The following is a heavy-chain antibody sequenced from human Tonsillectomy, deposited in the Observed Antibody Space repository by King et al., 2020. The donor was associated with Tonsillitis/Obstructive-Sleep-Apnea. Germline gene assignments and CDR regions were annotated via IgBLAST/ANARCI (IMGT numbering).Heavy chain of an antibody. CDR2: IYYSGST. J-gene: IGHJ4*02. V-gene: IGHV4-59*08. CDR3: ARVYYHNANIAVAGYFDY. CDR1: GGSISSYY. D-gene: IGHD6-19*01. Sequence: VQLQESGPGLVKPSETLSLTCTVSGGSISSYYWSWIRQPPGKGLEWIGYIYYSGSTNYNPSLKSRVTISVDTSKNQFSLKLSSVTAADTAVYYCARVYYHNANIAVAGYFDYWGQGTLVTVSS.